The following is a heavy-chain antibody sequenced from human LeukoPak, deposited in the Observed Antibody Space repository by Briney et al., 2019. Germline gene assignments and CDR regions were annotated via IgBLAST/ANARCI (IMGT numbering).Heavy chain of an antibody. J-gene: IGHJ4*02. CDR1: GFTFDDYA. V-gene: IGHV3-9*01. CDR3: AKGTDSSGYYYFDY. Sequence: GGSLRLSCAASGFTFDDYAMHWVRQAPGKGLEWVSGISWNSGSIGYADSVKGRFTISRDNAKNSLYLQKNSLRAEDTALYYCAKGTDSSGYYYFDYWGQGTLVTVSS. D-gene: IGHD3-22*01. CDR2: ISWNSGSI.